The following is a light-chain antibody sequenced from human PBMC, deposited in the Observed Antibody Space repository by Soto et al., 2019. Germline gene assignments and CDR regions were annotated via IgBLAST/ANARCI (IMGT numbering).Light chain of an antibody. CDR3: QQYNSYSPWT. CDR1: QSISSG. V-gene: IGKV1-5*01. CDR2: DAS. Sequence: DIQMTQSPSTPSASLGDRVTITCRASQSISSGLAWYQQKPGKAPKVLIYDASSLQSGVPSRFSGSGSGTEFTLTISSLQPEDFAIYYCQQYNSYSPWTFGQGTKVDIK. J-gene: IGKJ1*01.